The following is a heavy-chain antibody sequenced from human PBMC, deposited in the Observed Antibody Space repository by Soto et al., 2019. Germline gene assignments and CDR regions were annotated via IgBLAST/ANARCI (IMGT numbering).Heavy chain of an antibody. CDR1: GGSISSTNW. V-gene: IGHV4-4*02. D-gene: IGHD6-19*01. CDR2: IDHSGST. CDR3: VRDSGNGWKDY. J-gene: IGHJ4*02. Sequence: QVQLQESGPGLVKHSGTLSLTCAVSGGSISSTNWWNWVRQPPGKGLEWIGEIDHSGSTNYNPSLKSRVTMSVDKPKNQFSLKLSSVTAADTAVYYCVRDSGNGWKDYWGQGTLVTVSS.